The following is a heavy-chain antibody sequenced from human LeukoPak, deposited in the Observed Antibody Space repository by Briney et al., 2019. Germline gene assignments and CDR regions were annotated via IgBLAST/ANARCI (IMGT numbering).Heavy chain of an antibody. D-gene: IGHD6-13*01. V-gene: IGHV3-7*01. J-gene: IGHJ6*02. CDR1: GLTFSSYW. CDR2: IKQDGSEK. Sequence: GGSLRLSCAASGLTFSSYWMSWVRQAPGKGLEWVANIKQDGSEKYYVDSVKGRFTISRDNAKNSLYLQMNSLRAEDTAVYYCARDRIAAAVDYYYYGMDVWGQGTTVTVSS. CDR3: ARDRIAAAVDYYYYGMDV.